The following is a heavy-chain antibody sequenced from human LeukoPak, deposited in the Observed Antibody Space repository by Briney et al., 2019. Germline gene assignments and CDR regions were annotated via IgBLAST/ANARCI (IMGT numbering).Heavy chain of an antibody. J-gene: IGHJ4*02. Sequence: SVKVSCKASGGTFSSYAISWVGQAPGQWLEWMGGIIPIFGTANYAQKFQGRVTITTDESTSTAYMELSSLRSEDTAVYYCASESGYSGYDSGVVDYWGQGTLITVSS. D-gene: IGHD5-12*01. V-gene: IGHV1-69*05. CDR1: GGTFSSYA. CDR3: ASESGYSGYDSGVVDY. CDR2: IIPIFGTA.